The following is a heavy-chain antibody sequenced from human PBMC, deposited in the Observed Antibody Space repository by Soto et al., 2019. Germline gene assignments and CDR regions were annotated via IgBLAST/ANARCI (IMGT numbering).Heavy chain of an antibody. J-gene: IGHJ4*02. D-gene: IGHD3-10*01. V-gene: IGHV1-8*01. CDR3: ARGYYYGSGSYYNIYYFDY. CDR2: MNPNSGNT. CDR1: GYTFTRYD. Sequence: ATSVKVSCKASGYTFTRYDINWVRQATGQGLEWMGWMNPNSGNTGYAQKFQGRVTMTRNTSISTAYMELSNLRSEDTAVYYCARGYYYGSGSYYNIYYFDYWGQGTLVTVSS.